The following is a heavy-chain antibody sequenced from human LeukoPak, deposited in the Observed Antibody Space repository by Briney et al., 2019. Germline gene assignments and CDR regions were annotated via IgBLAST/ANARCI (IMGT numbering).Heavy chain of an antibody. D-gene: IGHD4-23*01. V-gene: IGHV3-20*04. J-gene: IGHJ4*02. Sequence: GVSLRLSCGACVFTLYLYCAIWVRGARGRGVKCVCGINWHSGRSGYIDPMRVRFTISRDNTKNSLYLQMNSLRAEDTALYYCARGGAGNGYWGQGTLVTVSS. CDR2: INWHSGRS. CDR3: ARGGAGNGY. CDR1: VFTLYLYC.